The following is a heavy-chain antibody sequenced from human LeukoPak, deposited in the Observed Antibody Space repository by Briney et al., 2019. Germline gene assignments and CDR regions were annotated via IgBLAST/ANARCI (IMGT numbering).Heavy chain of an antibody. CDR3: ARGSWYYYDSSVEFFDY. V-gene: IGHV4-59*01. J-gene: IGHJ4*02. CDR2: IYYSGST. CDR1: GGSISSYC. Sequence: PSETLSLTCTVSGGSISSYCWSWIRQPPGKGLEWIGYIYYSGSTNYNPSLKSRVTISVDTSKNQFSLKLSSVTAADTAVYYCARGSWYYYDSSVEFFDYWGQGTLVTVSS. D-gene: IGHD3-22*01.